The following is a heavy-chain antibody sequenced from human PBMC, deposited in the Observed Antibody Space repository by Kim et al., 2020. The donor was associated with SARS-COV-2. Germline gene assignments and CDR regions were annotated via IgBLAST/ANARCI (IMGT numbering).Heavy chain of an antibody. D-gene: IGHD1-26*01. Sequence: SETLSLTCAVYGGSFSGYYWSWIRQPPGKGLEWIGEINHSGSTNYNPSLKSRVTISVDTSKNQFSLKLSSVTAADTAVYYCARFRRSGDDAFDIWGQGTMVTVSS. CDR1: GGSFSGYY. V-gene: IGHV4-34*01. J-gene: IGHJ3*02. CDR2: INHSGST. CDR3: ARFRRSGDDAFDI.